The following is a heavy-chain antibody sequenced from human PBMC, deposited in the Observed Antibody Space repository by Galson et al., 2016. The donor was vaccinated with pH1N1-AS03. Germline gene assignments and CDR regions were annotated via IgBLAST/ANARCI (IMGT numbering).Heavy chain of an antibody. CDR2: ISYDGSNK. CDR1: GFTFSSYG. J-gene: IGHJ4*02. D-gene: IGHD3-22*01. CDR3: ARGQGYNSGYFDTDY. V-gene: IGHV3-30*03. Sequence: SLRLSCAASGFTFSSYGMHWVRQAPGKGLEWVAVISYDGSNKYYADSVKGRFTISRDNSKNTLYLQMSSLRAEDTAVYYCARGQGYNSGYFDTDYWGRGILVTVSS.